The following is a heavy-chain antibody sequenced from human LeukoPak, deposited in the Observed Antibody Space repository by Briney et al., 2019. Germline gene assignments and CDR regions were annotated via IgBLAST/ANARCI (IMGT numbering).Heavy chain of an antibody. V-gene: IGHV3-48*03. Sequence: PGRSLRLSCAASGFTFSSYEMNWVRQAPGKGLEWVSDISSSGTTIYYADSVKGRFTISRDNANNSLYLQMNSLRAEDTAVYYCARALYYYDSSGLFDYWGQGTLVTVSS. CDR2: ISSSGTTI. CDR1: GFTFSSYE. J-gene: IGHJ4*02. D-gene: IGHD3-22*01. CDR3: ARALYYYDSSGLFDY.